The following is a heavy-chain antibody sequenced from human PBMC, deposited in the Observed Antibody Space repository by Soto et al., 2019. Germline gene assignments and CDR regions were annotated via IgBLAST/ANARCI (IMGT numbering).Heavy chain of an antibody. CDR3: ASHMVRGVPFGY. V-gene: IGHV4-59*08. J-gene: IGHJ4*02. Sequence: QVQLQESGPGLVKPSETLSLTCTVSGGSISSYYWSWIRQPPGKGLEWIGYIYFRGSTNYNPSLKSRGTISVDPSKNQSALKLSSVTAADTSVFYCASHMVRGVPFGYWGQGTLVTVSS. D-gene: IGHD3-10*01. CDR1: GGSISSYY. CDR2: IYFRGST.